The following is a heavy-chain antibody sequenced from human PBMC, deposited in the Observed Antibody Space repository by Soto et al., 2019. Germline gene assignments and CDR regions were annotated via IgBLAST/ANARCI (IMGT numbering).Heavy chain of an antibody. CDR3: AKVAPSSAFDI. J-gene: IGHJ3*02. D-gene: IGHD3-10*01. Sequence: GGSLRLSCAASGFTFSSYGMHWVRQAPGKGLEWVAVISYDGSNKYYADSVKGRFTISRDNSKNTLYLQMNSLRAEDTAVYYCAKVAPSSAFDIWGQGTMVTVSS. CDR2: ISYDGSNK. V-gene: IGHV3-30*18. CDR1: GFTFSSYG.